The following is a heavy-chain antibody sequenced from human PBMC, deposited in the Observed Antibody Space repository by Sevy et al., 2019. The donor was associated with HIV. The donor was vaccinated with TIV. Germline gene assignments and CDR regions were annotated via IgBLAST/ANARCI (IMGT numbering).Heavy chain of an antibody. CDR2: ISSDGSSL. J-gene: IGHJ4*02. CDR3: ASGGTLFRY. CDR1: GFSFSSNW. V-gene: IGHV3-74*01. D-gene: IGHD1-1*01. Sequence: GGSLRLSCAASGFSFSSNWMQWVRQAPGKELVWVSRISSDGSSLSYADSVKGRFTISRDNAENTVYLQMNSLRAEDTAVYYCASGGTLFRYWGQGTLVTVSS.